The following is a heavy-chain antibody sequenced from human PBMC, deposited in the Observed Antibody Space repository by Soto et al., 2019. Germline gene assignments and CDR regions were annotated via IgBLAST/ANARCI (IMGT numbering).Heavy chain of an antibody. CDR3: TKSAAAGSWPLGY. Sequence: GGSLRLSCAVSGFTFNSYAITWVRQAPGKGLEWVSHIGMSGGNTYYADSVKGRFTISRDSSKSTVYLQMDSLRAEDTAVYYCTKSAAAGSWPLGYWGQRTLVTV. V-gene: IGHV3-23*01. D-gene: IGHD6-13*01. J-gene: IGHJ4*02. CDR1: GFTFNSYA. CDR2: IGMSGGNT.